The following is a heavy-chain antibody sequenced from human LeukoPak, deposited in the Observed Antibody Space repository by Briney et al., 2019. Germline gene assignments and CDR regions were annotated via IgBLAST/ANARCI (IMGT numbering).Heavy chain of an antibody. V-gene: IGHV3-7*01. CDR1: GGSISGSDYY. CDR3: VRAGDGYSVDY. CDR2: IKQDGSEK. Sequence: PSETLSLTCTVSGGSISGSDYYWGWIRQPPGKGLEWVANIKQDGSEKYYVDSVKGRFTISRDNAKNSLYLQMNSLRAEDTAVYYCVRAGDGYSVDYWGQGTLVTVSS. D-gene: IGHD5-24*01. J-gene: IGHJ4*02.